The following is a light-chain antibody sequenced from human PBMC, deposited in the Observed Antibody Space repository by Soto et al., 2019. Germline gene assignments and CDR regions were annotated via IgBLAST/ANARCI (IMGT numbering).Light chain of an antibody. CDR1: QSVRSSY. CDR2: DAS. CDR3: QQYGSSPLT. J-gene: IGKJ1*01. Sequence: EIVLTQSPGTLSLSPGERATLSCRASQSVRSSYLAWYQQKPGQAPRLLIYDASNRATGIPDRFSGSGSGTDFTLTISRLEPEDLAVYYCQQYGSSPLTFGQGTQVEVK. V-gene: IGKV3-20*01.